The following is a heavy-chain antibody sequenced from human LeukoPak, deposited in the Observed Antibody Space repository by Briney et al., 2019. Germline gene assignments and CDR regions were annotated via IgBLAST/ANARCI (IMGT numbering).Heavy chain of an antibody. D-gene: IGHD1-1*01. CDR1: GLTFSNYG. CDR2: IRYDGRNK. V-gene: IGHV3-30*02. CDR3: AKGGSNNWSFDN. J-gene: IGHJ4*02. Sequence: GGSLRLSCAAAGLTFSNYGMHWVRQAPGKGLQWVVYIRYDGRNKYSADSVKGRFTIYRDNSKSTLYLQMNSLRPEDTAVYYCAKGGSNNWSFDNWGQGTLVTVSS.